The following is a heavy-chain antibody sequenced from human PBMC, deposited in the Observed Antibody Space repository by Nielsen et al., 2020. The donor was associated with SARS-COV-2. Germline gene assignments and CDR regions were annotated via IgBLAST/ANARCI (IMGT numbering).Heavy chain of an antibody. Sequence: ASVTVSCKASRDTFTGYYVHWVRQAPGQGLEWMGRINPTLGGTHYAQKFQGRVTLTSDTSISTVYMELSSLRSDDTAVYDCTRDGRGGYVFDIWGQGTLVTVSS. J-gene: IGHJ4*02. CDR1: RDTFTGYY. CDR2: INPTLGGT. D-gene: IGHD2-15*01. CDR3: TRDGRGGYVFDI. V-gene: IGHV1-2*06.